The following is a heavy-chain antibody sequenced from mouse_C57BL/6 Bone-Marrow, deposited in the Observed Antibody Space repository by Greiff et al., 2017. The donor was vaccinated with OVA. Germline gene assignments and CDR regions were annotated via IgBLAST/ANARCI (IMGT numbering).Heavy chain of an antibody. J-gene: IGHJ1*03. CDR1: GFTFSNYW. V-gene: IGHV6-3*01. CDR2: IRLKSDNYAT. CDR3: TTEPYWYFDV. Sequence: EVKLVESGGGLVQPGGSMKLSCVASGFTFSNYWMNWVRQSPEKGLEWVAQIRLKSDNYATHYAESVKGRFTISRDDSKSSVYLQMNNLRAEDTGIYYCTTEPYWYFDVWGTGTTVTVSS.